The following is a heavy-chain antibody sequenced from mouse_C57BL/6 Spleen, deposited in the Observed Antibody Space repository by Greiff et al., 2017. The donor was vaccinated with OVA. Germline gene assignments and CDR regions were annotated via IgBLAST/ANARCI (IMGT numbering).Heavy chain of an antibody. CDR3: ARLYYGGSYEYFDV. D-gene: IGHD1-1*01. V-gene: IGHV1-64*01. CDR1: GYTFTSYW. J-gene: IGHJ1*03. Sequence: QVQLQQPGAELVKPGASVKLSCKASGYTFTSYWMHWVKQRPGQGLEWIGMIHPNSGSTNYNEKFKSKATLTVDKSSSTAYMQLSSLTSEDSAVYYCARLYYGGSYEYFDVWGTGTTVTVSS. CDR2: IHPNSGST.